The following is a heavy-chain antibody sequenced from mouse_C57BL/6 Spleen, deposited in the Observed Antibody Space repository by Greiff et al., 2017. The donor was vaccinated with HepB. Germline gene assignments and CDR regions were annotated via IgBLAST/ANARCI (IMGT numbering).Heavy chain of an antibody. V-gene: IGHV5-17*01. CDR2: ISSGSSTI. J-gene: IGHJ1*03. Sequence: EVMLVESGGGLVKPGGSLKLSCAASGFTFSDYGMHWARQAPEKGLEWVAYISSGSSTIYYADTVKGRFTISRDNAKNTLFLQMTSLRSEDTAMYYCARGDGSSFWYFDVWGTGTTVTVSS. CDR1: GFTFSDYG. CDR3: ARGDGSSFWYFDV. D-gene: IGHD1-1*01.